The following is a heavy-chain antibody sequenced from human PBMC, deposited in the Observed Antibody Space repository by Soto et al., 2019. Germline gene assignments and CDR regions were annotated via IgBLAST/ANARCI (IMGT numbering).Heavy chain of an antibody. Sequence: PGGSLRLSCAASAFTFSSYNMNWVRQAPGKGLEWVSSISSSSSYIYYADAVKGRFTISRDNAKNSLYLQMNSLRAEDTAVYYCARDYFVYCGCVCRLSYSCGMVVWGQGTTLTGFS. V-gene: IGHV3-21*01. D-gene: IGHD2-21*01. J-gene: IGHJ6*02. CDR1: AFTFSSYN. CDR3: ARDYFVYCGCVCRLSYSCGMVV. CDR2: ISSSSSYI.